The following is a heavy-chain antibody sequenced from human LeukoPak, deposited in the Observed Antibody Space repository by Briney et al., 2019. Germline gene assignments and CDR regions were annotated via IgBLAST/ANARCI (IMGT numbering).Heavy chain of an antibody. CDR3: ARGERTKGFDY. CDR1: GGSISSGGYY. Sequence: PSETLSLTCTVSGGSISSGGYYWSWIRQPPGKGLEWIGEINHSGSTNYNPSLKSRVTISVDTSKNQFSLKLSSVTAADTAVYYCARGERTKGFDYWGQGTLVTVSS. V-gene: IGHV4-39*07. CDR2: INHSGST. J-gene: IGHJ4*02. D-gene: IGHD1-14*01.